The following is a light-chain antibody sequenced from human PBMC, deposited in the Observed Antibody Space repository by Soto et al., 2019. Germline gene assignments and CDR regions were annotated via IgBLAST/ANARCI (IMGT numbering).Light chain of an antibody. CDR1: QSLDSW. CDR3: QQYSSYWT. V-gene: IGKV1-5*01. CDR2: DAS. J-gene: IGKJ1*01. Sequence: IQVTQSPSTLAASVGDRGTITCRASQSLDSWLAWYQQKPGKAPKVLIYDASRLESGVPSRFSGSGSGTEFTLTISSLQPDDFATYYCQQYSSYWTFGQGTKVDLK.